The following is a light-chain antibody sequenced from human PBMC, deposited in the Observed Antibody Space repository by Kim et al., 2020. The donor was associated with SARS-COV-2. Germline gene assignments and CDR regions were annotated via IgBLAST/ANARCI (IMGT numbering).Light chain of an antibody. CDR3: QQYYSHPPT. J-gene: IGKJ4*01. CDR1: QDISTY. CDR2: AAS. V-gene: IGKV1-8*01. Sequence: AIRITQSPSSLSASTGDRVTITCRASQDISTYLAWYQQKPGKAPNLLIYAASTLQSGVPSRFSGSGSGTDFTLTISCLQSEDFVTYYCQQYYSHPPTFGGGTKVDIK.